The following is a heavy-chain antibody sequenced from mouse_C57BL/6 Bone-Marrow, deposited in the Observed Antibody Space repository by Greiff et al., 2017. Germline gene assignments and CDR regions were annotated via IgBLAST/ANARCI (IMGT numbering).Heavy chain of an antibody. Sequence: LMESGAELVRPGSSVKLSGKDSYFAFMASAMHWVKQRPGHGLEWIGSFTMYSDATEYSENFKGKATLTTNTSSSTAYMELSSLTSEDSAVYYCARGHYYCSFYWYFDVWGTGTTVTVSS. J-gene: IGHJ1*03. V-gene: IGHV1-49*01. CDR3: ARGHYYCSFYWYFDV. CDR2: FTMYSDAT. CDR1: YFAFMASA. D-gene: IGHD1-1*01.